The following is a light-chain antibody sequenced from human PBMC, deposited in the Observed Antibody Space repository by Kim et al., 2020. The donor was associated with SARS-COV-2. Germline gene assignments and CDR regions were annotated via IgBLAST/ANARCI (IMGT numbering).Light chain of an antibody. Sequence: EIVLTQSQASLSLSPGERATLTCRTSQTDSTYLAWYQQKPGQAPRLLIYDTSKRATGIPARFSGSGSGTDFTLTISSLEPEDFAVYYCQQRSHWQVTFGQGTRLEIK. V-gene: IGKV3-11*01. CDR3: QQRSHWQVT. J-gene: IGKJ5*01. CDR1: QTDSTY. CDR2: DTS.